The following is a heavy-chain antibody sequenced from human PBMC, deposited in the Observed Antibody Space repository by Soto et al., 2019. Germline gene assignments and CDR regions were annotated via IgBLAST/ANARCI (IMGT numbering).Heavy chain of an antibody. Sequence: QVQLQESGPGLVKPSETLSLNCTVSGGSISGYYWSWIRQPPGKGLEWIGYIFYRGNTLYNPSLQSRVTISVDTSKNQFSLRLSSVTAADTAVYYCTRHAIIPKLQYGMDVWGQGASVTVSS. J-gene: IGHJ6*02. V-gene: IGHV4-59*01. CDR3: TRHAIIPKLQYGMDV. CDR2: IFYRGNT. CDR1: GGSISGYY. D-gene: IGHD2-15*01.